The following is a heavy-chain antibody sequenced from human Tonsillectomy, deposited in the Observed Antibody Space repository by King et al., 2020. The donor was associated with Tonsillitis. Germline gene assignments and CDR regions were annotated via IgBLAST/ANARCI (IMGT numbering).Heavy chain of an antibody. V-gene: IGHV4-59*08. CDR1: GGSISSYY. Sequence: VQLQESGPGLVKPSETLSLTCTVSGGSISSYYWSWIRQPPGKGLEWVGYIYYSGSTNYKPSLKSRVTISVDTSKNQYSLKLNSVTAADTAVYYCARVDSNYAWFDPWGQGPLVTVSS. CDR3: ARVDSNYAWFDP. J-gene: IGHJ5*02. CDR2: IYYSGST. D-gene: IGHD4-11*01.